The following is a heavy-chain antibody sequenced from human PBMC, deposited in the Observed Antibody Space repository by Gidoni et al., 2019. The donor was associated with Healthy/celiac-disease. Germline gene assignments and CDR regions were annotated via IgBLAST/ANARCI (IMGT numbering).Heavy chain of an antibody. Sequence: QVQLVQSGAEVKKPGSSVKVSCKASGGTFSSYTISWVRQAPGQGLEWMGRILPILGIANYAQKFQGRVTITADKSTSTAYMELSSLRSEDTAVYYCASDPYSSSDYFDYWGQGTLVTVSS. D-gene: IGHD6-6*01. CDR3: ASDPYSSSDYFDY. J-gene: IGHJ4*02. V-gene: IGHV1-69*02. CDR2: ILPILGIA. CDR1: GGTFSSYT.